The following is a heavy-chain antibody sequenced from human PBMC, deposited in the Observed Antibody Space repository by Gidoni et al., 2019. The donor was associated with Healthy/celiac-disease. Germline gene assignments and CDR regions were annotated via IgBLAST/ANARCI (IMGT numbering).Heavy chain of an antibody. CDR1: GYTFTSYY. J-gene: IGHJ4*02. D-gene: IGHD3-22*01. Sequence: QVQLVQSGAEVKKPGASVKVSCKASGYTFTSYYMHWVRQDPGQGLEWMGIINPSGGSTSYAQKFQGRVTMTRDTSTSTVYIELSSLRSEDTAVYYCARVLPYYDSSGYYYGPFDYWGQGTLVTVSS. CDR2: INPSGGST. CDR3: ARVLPYYDSSGYYYGPFDY. V-gene: IGHV1-46*01.